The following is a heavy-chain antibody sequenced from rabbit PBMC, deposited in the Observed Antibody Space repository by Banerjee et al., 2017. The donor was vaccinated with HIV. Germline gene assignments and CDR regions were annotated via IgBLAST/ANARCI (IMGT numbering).Heavy chain of an antibody. D-gene: IGHD4-2*01. J-gene: IGHJ4*01. Sequence: QEQLEESGGDLVKPEGSLTLTCTASGFSFSNKYVMCWVRQAPGKGLEWIACIYTGSSGSTYYASWAKGRFTISKTSSTTVTLQMTSLTAADTATYFCARDAGYAGSNLWGQGTLVTVS. CDR3: ARDAGYAGSNL. CDR2: IYTGSSGST. V-gene: IGHV1S45*01. CDR1: GFSFSNKYV.